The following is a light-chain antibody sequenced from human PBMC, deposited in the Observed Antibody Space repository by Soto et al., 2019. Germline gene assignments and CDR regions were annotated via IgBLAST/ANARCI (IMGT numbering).Light chain of an antibody. J-gene: IGKJ3*01. V-gene: IGKV1-33*01. CDR3: QQANSFPLT. CDR2: DAA. Sequence: DIQMTQSPSSLSASVGDRVTITCQASQDISNYLSWYQQKPGKAPKLLIYDAANLQTGVPSRFSGGGSGTHFALTISRLQPEDIATYFCQQANSFPLTFGPGTKVDLK. CDR1: QDISNY.